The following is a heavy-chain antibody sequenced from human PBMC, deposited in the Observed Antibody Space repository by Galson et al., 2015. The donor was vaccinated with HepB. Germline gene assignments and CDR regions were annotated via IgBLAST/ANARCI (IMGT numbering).Heavy chain of an antibody. CDR3: ARLFRESGGWFDP. CDR2: IIPIFGTA. Sequence: SVKVSCKASGGTFSSYAISWVRQAPGQGLEWMGGIIPIFGTANYAQKFQGRVTITADESTSTAYMELSSLRSEDTAVYYCARLFRESGGWFDPWGQGTLVTVSS. V-gene: IGHV1-69*13. CDR1: GGTFSSYA. J-gene: IGHJ5*02. D-gene: IGHD3-10*01.